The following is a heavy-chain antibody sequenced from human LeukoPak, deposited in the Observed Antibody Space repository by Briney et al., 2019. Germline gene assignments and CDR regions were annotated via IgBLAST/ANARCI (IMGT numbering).Heavy chain of an antibody. Sequence: SVKVSCKASGGTFSSYTISWVRQAPGQGLEWMRRIIPILGIANYAQKFQGRVTITADKSTSTAYMELSSLRSEDTAVYYCARAQGHTNFDYWGQGTLVTVSS. CDR3: ARAQGHTNFDY. V-gene: IGHV1-69*02. CDR1: GGTFSSYT. D-gene: IGHD2-21*01. J-gene: IGHJ4*02. CDR2: IIPILGIA.